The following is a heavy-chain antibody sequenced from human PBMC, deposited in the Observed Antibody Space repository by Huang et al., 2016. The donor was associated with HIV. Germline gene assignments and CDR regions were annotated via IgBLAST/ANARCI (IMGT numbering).Heavy chain of an antibody. Sequence: QVRLHQWGTGVLKPSETLSLKCAVSGGSFTGHFWTWIRQSPGKGLEWIGEIDHRGTTSSNPSLKSRVTMSLDTSKSQFYLNLTSVTATDTATYYCARPRMTEGNSDSTWSYFDSWGQGTPVSVSS. CDR3: ARPRMTEGNSDSTWSYFDS. J-gene: IGHJ4*02. CDR2: IDHRGTT. D-gene: IGHD2-21*02. CDR1: GGSFTGHF. V-gene: IGHV4-34*01.